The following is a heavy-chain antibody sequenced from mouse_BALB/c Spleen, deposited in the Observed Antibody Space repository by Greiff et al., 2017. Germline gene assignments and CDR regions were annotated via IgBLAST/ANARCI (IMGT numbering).Heavy chain of an antibody. CDR2: ISSGSSTI. V-gene: IGHV5-17*02. J-gene: IGHJ3*01. CDR1: GFTFSSFG. D-gene: IGHD2-4*01. CDR3: ARDDYGGFAY. Sequence: EVNVVESGGGLVQPGGSRKLSCAASGFTFSSFGMHWVRQAPEKGLEWVAYISSGSSTIYYADTVKSRFTISRDNPKNTLFLQMTSLRSEDTAMYYCARDDYGGFAYWGQGTLVTVSA.